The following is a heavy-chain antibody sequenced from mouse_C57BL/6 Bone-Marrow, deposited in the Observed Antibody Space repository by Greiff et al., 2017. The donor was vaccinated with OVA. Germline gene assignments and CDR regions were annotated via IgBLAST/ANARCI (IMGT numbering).Heavy chain of an antibody. CDR3: ARPKSLYGNYPAWFAY. J-gene: IGHJ3*01. CDR2: IYPGSGST. V-gene: IGHV1-55*01. Sequence: QVQLQQPGAELVKPGASVKMSCKASGYTFTSYWITWVKQRPGQGLEWIGDIYPGSGSTNYNEKFKSKATLTVDKASSTAYMQLSSLTSEDSAVYYCARPKSLYGNYPAWFAYWGQGTLVTVSA. CDR1: GYTFTSYW. D-gene: IGHD2-1*01.